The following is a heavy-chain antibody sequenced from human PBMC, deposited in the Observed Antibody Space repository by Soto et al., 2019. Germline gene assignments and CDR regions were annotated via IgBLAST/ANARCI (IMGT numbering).Heavy chain of an antibody. J-gene: IGHJ4*02. D-gene: IGHD5-12*01. CDR2: IYYSGST. CDR1: GGSISSGGYY. CDR3: ARGRWLRSAFDY. Sequence: TLSLTCTVSGGSISSGGYYWSWIRQHPGKGLEWIGYIYYSGSTNYNPSLKSRVTISVDTSKNQFSLKLSSVTAADTAVYYCARGRWLRSAFDYWGPGTLVTVSS. V-gene: IGHV4-31*03.